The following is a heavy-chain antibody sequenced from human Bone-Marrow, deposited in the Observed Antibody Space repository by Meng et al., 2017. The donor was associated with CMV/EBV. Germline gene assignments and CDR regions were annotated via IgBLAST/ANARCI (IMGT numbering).Heavy chain of an antibody. CDR2: IRYDGSNK. Sequence: GESLKISCAASGFTFSSYGMHWVRQAPGKGLEWGAFIRYDGSNKYYADSVKGRFTISRDNSKTTLYLQMNSLRAEDTAVYYCAKGGRWGECYKYPDYWGQGTLVTVSS. CDR3: AKGGRWGECYKYPDY. CDR1: GFTFSSYG. D-gene: IGHD5-24*01. J-gene: IGHJ4*02. V-gene: IGHV3-30*02.